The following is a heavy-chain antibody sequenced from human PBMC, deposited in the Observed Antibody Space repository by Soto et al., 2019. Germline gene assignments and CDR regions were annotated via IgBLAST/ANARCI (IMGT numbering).Heavy chain of an antibody. CDR1: GGSISSSSYY. CDR3: ARLKSVTTVDF. J-gene: IGHJ4*02. D-gene: IGHD4-17*01. V-gene: IGHV4-39*07. Sequence: SETLSLTCTVSGGSISSSSYYWGWIRQPPGKGLEWIGSIYYSGSTNYNPSLQSRVTISVDTSKNQFSLKLTSVTAADTAVYYCARLKSVTTVDFWGQGTLVTSPQ. CDR2: IYYSGST.